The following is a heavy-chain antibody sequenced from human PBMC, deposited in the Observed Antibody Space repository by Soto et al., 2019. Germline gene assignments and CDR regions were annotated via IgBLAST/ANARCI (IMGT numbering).Heavy chain of an antibody. CDR3: ARLPFPWGWFDP. Sequence: QVQLVESGGGLVKPGGSLRLSCAASGIVFSDYMSWVRQAPGKGLEWLSYISCSGRTIYSADSVRGRFTISRDNATNSLSLQMNNVRTEDTAVYYCARLPFPWGWFDPWGQGTLVTVSS. D-gene: IGHD3-16*01. CDR1: GIVFSDY. V-gene: IGHV3-11*01. J-gene: IGHJ5*02. CDR2: ISCSGRTI.